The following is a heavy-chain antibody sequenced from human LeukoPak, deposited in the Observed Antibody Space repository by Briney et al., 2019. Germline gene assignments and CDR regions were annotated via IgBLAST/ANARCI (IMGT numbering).Heavy chain of an antibody. Sequence: SETLSLTCAVYGESLNSYYWSWVLQPPGEGLEWIGGIYESGTTEYNPSLKSRVTISMVPSRQQFSLSLSSVTAADTAVYYCARGAWATRLGSWGLGTPVIVSS. V-gene: IGHV4-34*01. D-gene: IGHD2-15*01. J-gene: IGHJ4*02. CDR2: IYESGTT. CDR3: ARGAWATRLGS. CDR1: GESLNSYY.